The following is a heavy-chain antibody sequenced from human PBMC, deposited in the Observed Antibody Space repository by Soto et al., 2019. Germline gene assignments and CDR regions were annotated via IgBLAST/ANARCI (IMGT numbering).Heavy chain of an antibody. J-gene: IGHJ5*02. CDR1: GFTFSSYW. Sequence: GGSLRLSCAASGFTFSSYWMHWVRQAPGKGLVWVSRINSNGRSTSYADSVKGRFTISRDNAKNTLYLQMNSLRAEDTAVYYCVRDYYDSSSYLNWFDPWGQGTLVTLSS. D-gene: IGHD3-22*01. CDR3: VRDYYDSSSYLNWFDP. CDR2: INSNGRST. V-gene: IGHV3-74*01.